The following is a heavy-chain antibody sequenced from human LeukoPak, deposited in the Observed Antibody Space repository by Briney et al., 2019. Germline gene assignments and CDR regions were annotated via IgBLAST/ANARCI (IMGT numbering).Heavy chain of an antibody. CDR1: GSTVSSNY. D-gene: IGHD2-2*01. CDR3: ARDRGPAFQKTDY. J-gene: IGHJ4*02. V-gene: IGHV3-53*01. Sequence: GGSLRLSCAASGSTVSSNYMSWVRQAPGKGLEWVSVIYSGGSTYYADSVKGRFTISRDNSKNTLYLQMNSLRAEDTAVYYCARDRGPAFQKTDYWGQGTLVTVSS. CDR2: IYSGGST.